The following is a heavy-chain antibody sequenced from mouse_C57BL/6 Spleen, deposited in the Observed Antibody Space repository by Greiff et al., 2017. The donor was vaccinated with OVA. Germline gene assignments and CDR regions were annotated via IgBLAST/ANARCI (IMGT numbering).Heavy chain of an antibody. CDR2: ISNGGGST. CDR3: ARPNYSSYFDY. J-gene: IGHJ2*01. Sequence: EVKLMESGGGLVQPGGSLKLSCAASGFTFSDYYMYWVRQTPEKRLEWVAYISNGGGSTYYPDTVKGRFTISSANASNTLYLQRSRLKTKDTAMYYCARPNYSSYFDYWGQGTTLTVSS. CDR1: GFTFSDYY. V-gene: IGHV5-12*01. D-gene: IGHD2-5*01.